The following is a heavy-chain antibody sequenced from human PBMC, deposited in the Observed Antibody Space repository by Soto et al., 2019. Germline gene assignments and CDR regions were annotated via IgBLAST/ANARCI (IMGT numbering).Heavy chain of an antibody. J-gene: IGHJ4*02. CDR3: ARVPWTHDIGGYFIF. D-gene: IGHD3-22*01. V-gene: IGHV1-3*01. CDR1: GYTFTSYA. CDR2: LNPANDNT. Sequence: ASVKVSCKASGYTFTSYAMHWVRQAPGQRLEWMGWLNPANDNTEYSQKFQGRVTITSDTSASTAYMELSSLRSEDTAVYYCARVPWTHDIGGYFIFWGQGTLVPVSS.